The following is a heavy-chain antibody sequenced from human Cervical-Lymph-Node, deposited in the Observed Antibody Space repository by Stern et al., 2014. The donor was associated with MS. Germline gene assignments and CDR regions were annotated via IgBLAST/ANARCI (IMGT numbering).Heavy chain of an antibody. J-gene: IGHJ4*02. CDR2: INPNSGGI. V-gene: IGHV1-2*06. CDR1: GYTFSVYN. Sequence: QVQLVQSGAEVKKPGASLKVSCKASGYTFSVYNIQWVRQAPGQGLEWMGRINPNSGGINYAQKFQGRVTMTRDTAISIVYMELTRLETYDTAVDYCARGASDYWGQGTLVTVSS. CDR3: ARGASDY. D-gene: IGHD3-16*01.